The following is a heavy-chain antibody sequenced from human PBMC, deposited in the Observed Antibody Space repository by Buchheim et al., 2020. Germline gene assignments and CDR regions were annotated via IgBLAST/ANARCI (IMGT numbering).Heavy chain of an antibody. V-gene: IGHV3-30*03. Sequence: QVQLVESGGGVVQPGRSLRLSCAASGFTFSSYGMDWVRQAPGKGLEWVAVISYDGSNKYYADSVKGRFTISRDNSKNTLYLQMNSLRAEDTAVYYCASLLQLWTQDHFDYWGQGTL. J-gene: IGHJ4*02. D-gene: IGHD5-18*01. CDR1: GFTFSSYG. CDR3: ASLLQLWTQDHFDY. CDR2: ISYDGSNK.